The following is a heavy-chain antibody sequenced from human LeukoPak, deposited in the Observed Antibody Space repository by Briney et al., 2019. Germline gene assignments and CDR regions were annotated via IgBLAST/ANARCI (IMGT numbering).Heavy chain of an antibody. D-gene: IGHD6-19*01. CDR3: AKDMSVEGAFDI. CDR2: ISWNSGSI. Sequence: GGSLRLSRAASGFTFSNAWMSWVRQAPGKGLEWVSGISWNSGSIGYADSVKGRFTISRDNAKNSLYLQMNSLRAEDTALYYCAKDMSVEGAFDIWGQGTMVTVSS. CDR1: GFTFSNAW. V-gene: IGHV3-9*01. J-gene: IGHJ3*02.